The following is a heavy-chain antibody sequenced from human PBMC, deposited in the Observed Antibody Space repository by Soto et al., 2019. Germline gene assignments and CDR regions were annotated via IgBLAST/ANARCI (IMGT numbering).Heavy chain of an antibody. V-gene: IGHV3-21*01. CDR2: ISSTTNYI. Sequence: PGGSLRLSCAASGFTFTRYSMNWVRQAPGKGLEWVSSISSTTNYIYYADSMKGRFTVSRDNAKNSVYLEMNSLSAEDTAVYYCARESEDLTSNFDYWGQGTLVTVSS. J-gene: IGHJ4*02. CDR3: ARESEDLTSNFDY. CDR1: GFTFTRYS.